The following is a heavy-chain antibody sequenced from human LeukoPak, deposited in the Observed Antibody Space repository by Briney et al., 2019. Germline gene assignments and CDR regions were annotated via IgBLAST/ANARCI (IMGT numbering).Heavy chain of an antibody. CDR2: INPSGGGT. CDR1: AYTFTHYY. V-gene: IGHV1-46*01. CDR3: ARGYSYGYFGY. Sequence: ASVRVSCTASAYTFTHYYMHWVRRAHGQGLEWMGIINPSGGGTTSAYKFQGRVAMTRDTSTSTVYMELSSLRSEDTAVYYCARGYSYGYFGYWGQGTLVTVSS. J-gene: IGHJ4*02. D-gene: IGHD5-18*01.